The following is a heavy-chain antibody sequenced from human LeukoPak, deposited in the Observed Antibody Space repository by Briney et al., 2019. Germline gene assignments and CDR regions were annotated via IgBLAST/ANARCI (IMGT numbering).Heavy chain of an antibody. CDR3: ARESLGTGSYYFDY. CDR1: GFSFTSYW. J-gene: IGHJ4*02. V-gene: IGHV3-21*01. D-gene: IGHD1-1*01. Sequence: GGSLRLSCVASGFSFTSYWMSWVRQAPGKGLEWVSSISSSSSYIYYADSVKGRFTISRDNAKNSLYLQMNSLRAEDTAVYYCARESLGTGSYYFDYWGQGTLVTVSS. CDR2: ISSSSSYI.